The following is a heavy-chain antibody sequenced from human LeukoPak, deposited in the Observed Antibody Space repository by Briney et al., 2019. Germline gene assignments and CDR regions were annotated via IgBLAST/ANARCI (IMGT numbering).Heavy chain of an antibody. J-gene: IGHJ1*01. D-gene: IGHD3-9*01. CDR2: IYYSGST. Sequence: SETLSLTCTVSGGSISSSSYYWGWIRQPPGKGLEWIGSIYYSGSTYYNPSLKSRVTISVDTSKNQFSLKLSSVTAADTAVYYCARRSKTGYKSAEYFQHWGQGTLVTVSS. CDR1: GGSISSSSYY. V-gene: IGHV4-39*01. CDR3: ARRSKTGYKSAEYFQH.